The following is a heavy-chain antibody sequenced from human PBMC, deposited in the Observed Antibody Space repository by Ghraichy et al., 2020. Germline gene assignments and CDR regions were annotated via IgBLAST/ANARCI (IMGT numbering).Heavy chain of an antibody. J-gene: IGHJ4*02. CDR3: AREFCSGGRCFFGTGGSHCDY. CDR1: GFTLNNYW. Sequence: GGSLRLSCAASGFTLNNYWMHWVRQLPGKGLVWVSRIKSDGSSTTYADYVKGRFTISRDNAKNTLYLQMNSLRVDDTAVYYCAREFCSGGRCFFGTGGSHCDYLGQGTLVTVSS. CDR2: IKSDGSST. D-gene: IGHD2-15*01. V-gene: IGHV3-74*01.